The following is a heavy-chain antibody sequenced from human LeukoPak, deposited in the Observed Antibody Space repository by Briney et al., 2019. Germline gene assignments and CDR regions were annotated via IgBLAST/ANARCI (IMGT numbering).Heavy chain of an antibody. J-gene: IGHJ4*02. CDR1: GFSFSGYW. CDR3: ARRYFDY. CDR2: INQDGSKK. V-gene: IGHV3-7*01. Sequence: AGGSLRLSCTASGFSFSGYWMTWVRQTPGEGLEWVANINQDGSKKSYVDSVKGRFTISRDNAKNSLYLQMNSLKAEDTAVYYCARRYFDYWGQGTLVTVSS.